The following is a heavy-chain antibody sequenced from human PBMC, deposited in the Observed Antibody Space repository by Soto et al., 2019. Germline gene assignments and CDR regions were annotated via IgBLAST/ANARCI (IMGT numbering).Heavy chain of an antibody. D-gene: IGHD5-18*01. CDR2: ISYDGSNK. J-gene: IGHJ4*02. Sequence: QVQLVESGGGVVQPGRSLRLSCAASGFTFSSYAMDWVRQAPGKGLEWVAVISYDGSNKYYADSVKGRFTISRDNSKNTLYLQMNSLRAEDTAVYYCARDLRHSYGYLEVDDYWGQGTLVTVSS. CDR3: ARDLRHSYGYLEVDDY. CDR1: GFTFSSYA. V-gene: IGHV3-30-3*01.